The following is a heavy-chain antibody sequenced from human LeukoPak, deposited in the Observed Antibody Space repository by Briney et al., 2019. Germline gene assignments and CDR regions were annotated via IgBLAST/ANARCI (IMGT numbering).Heavy chain of an antibody. J-gene: IGHJ3*02. Sequence: SQSLSLTCAVSGGSISSGGYSWSWVRQPPGEGLEWVGYIYHSGSTYYNPSLQSRVTISLDRSKNQFSLKLSSMTAADTAVYYCASGNTGYDRDSFDIWGQGTMVTVSS. CDR2: IYHSGST. CDR1: GGSISSGGYS. D-gene: IGHD5-12*01. V-gene: IGHV4-30-2*01. CDR3: ASGNTGYDRDSFDI.